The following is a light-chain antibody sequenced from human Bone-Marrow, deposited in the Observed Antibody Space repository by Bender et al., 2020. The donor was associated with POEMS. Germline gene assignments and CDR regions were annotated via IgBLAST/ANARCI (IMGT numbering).Light chain of an antibody. CDR1: GSNIGGYP. CDR3: QVFDSSSEHFV. V-gene: IGLV1-44*01. Sequence: QSVLTQPPSVSGTPGQRVTISCSGSGSNIGGYPVNWYQQLPGTAPRVLLDGSFRRPPGVPDRFSASKSGTSASLAISGLRSEDEADYYCQVFDSSSEHFVFGAGTEVTVL. CDR2: GSF. J-gene: IGLJ1*01.